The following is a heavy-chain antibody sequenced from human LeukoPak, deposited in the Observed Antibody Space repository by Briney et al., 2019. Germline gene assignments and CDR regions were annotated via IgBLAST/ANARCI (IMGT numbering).Heavy chain of an antibody. J-gene: IGHJ6*02. CDR3: TRDLTRDGYNHDIRYGMDV. V-gene: IGHV1-69*04. CDR2: IIPIFRIA. Sequence: SVKVSCKASGGTFSSYAISWVRQAPGQGLEWMGRIIPIFRIANYAQKFQGRVTITADKSTSTAYMELSSLRSEDTAVYYCTRDLTRDGYNHDIRYGMDVWGQGTTVTVSS. CDR1: GGTFSSYA. D-gene: IGHD5-24*01.